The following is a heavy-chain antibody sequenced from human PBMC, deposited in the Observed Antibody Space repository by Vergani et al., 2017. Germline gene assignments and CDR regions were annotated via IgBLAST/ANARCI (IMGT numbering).Heavy chain of an antibody. CDR1: GYSFTSYW. Sequence: EVQLVQSGAEVKKPGESLRISCKGSGYSFTSYWIGWVRQMPGKGLGWMGIIYPGDSDTRDSPSFQGQVIISADKSISTAYLQWSSLRASAAAMYYCARLRSSGLSEFGYWGQGTLVTVSS. J-gene: IGHJ4*02. D-gene: IGHD2-15*01. CDR3: ARLRSSGLSEFGY. V-gene: IGHV5-51*01. CDR2: IYPGDSDT.